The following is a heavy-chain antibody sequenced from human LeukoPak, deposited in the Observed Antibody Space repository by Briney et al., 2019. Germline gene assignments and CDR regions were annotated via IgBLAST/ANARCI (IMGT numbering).Heavy chain of an antibody. V-gene: IGHV4-39*07. CDR3: ARVCPRYYGSIDAFDI. CDR1: GGSISSSSYY. J-gene: IGHJ3*02. D-gene: IGHD3-10*01. Sequence: SETLSLTCTVSGGSISSSSYYWGWIRQPPGKGLEWIGEINHSGSTNYNPSLKSRVTISVDTSKNQFSLKLSSVTAADAAVYYCARVCPRYYGSIDAFDIWGQGTMVTVSS. CDR2: INHSGST.